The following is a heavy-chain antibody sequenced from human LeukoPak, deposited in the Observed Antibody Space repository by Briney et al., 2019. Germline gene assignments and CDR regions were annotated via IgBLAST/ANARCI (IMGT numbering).Heavy chain of an antibody. Sequence: PGGSLRLSCTASGFTFGDYAMSWFRQAPGKGLEWVGFIRSKAYGGTTEYAASVKGRFTISRGDSKSIAYLQMNRLKTEDTAVYYCTRDRAYADPYYYYYGIDVCGQGTTVTVSS. CDR2: IRSKAYGGTT. V-gene: IGHV3-49*03. CDR1: GFTFGDYA. CDR3: TRDRAYADPYYYYYGIDV. J-gene: IGHJ6*02. D-gene: IGHD4-17*01.